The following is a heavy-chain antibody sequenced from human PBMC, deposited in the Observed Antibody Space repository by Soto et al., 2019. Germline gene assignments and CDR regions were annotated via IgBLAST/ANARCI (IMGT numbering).Heavy chain of an antibody. J-gene: IGHJ5*02. D-gene: IGHD6-6*01. CDR3: ARDVRVPSSSVRWFDP. Sequence: SGPTLVNPTQTLTLTCTFSGFSLSTSGVGVGWIRQPPGKALEWLGIIFWDDDKRYRPSLKRRLSITKDTSKNQLVLTMTNMDPVDTATYYCARDVRVPSSSVRWFDPWGQGTLVTVSS. CDR2: IFWDDDK. CDR1: GFSLSTSGVG. V-gene: IGHV2-5*02.